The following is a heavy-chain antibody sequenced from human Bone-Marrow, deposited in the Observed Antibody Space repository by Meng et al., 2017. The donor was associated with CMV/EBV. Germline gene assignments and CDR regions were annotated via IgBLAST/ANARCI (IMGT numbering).Heavy chain of an antibody. D-gene: IGHD2-15*01. V-gene: IGHV3-23*01. Sequence: GGSLRLSCAASGFTFSSYAMSWVRQAPGKGLEWVSAISGSGGSTYYADSVKGRFTISRDNAKKSLYLQMNSLRAEDTAVYYCARDQPGGYCSGFCYYGMDVWGQGTTVTVSS. CDR1: GFTFSSYA. J-gene: IGHJ6*02. CDR2: ISGSGGST. CDR3: ARDQPGGYCSGFCYYGMDV.